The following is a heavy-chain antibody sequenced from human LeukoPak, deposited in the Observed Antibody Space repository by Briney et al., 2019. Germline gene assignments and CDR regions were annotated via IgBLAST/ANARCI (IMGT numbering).Heavy chain of an antibody. CDR3: ARDWLGYCSGGSCYYLGNAFDI. CDR2: IKQDGSEK. J-gene: IGHJ3*02. Sequence: GGSLRLSCAASGFTFSSYWMSWVRQAPGKGLEWVANIKQDGSEKYYVDSVKGRFTISRDNAKNSLYLQMNSLRAEDTAAYYCARDWLGYCSGGSCYYLGNAFDIWGQGTMVTVSS. D-gene: IGHD2-15*01. CDR1: GFTFSSYW. V-gene: IGHV3-7*01.